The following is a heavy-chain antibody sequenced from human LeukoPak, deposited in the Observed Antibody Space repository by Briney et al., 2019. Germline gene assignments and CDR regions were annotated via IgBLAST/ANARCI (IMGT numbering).Heavy chain of an antibody. CDR1: GFTFSDYY. Sequence: GGSLRLSCAASGFTFSDYYMSWIRQAPRKGLEWVSYISSSGSTIYYADSVKGRFTISRDNAKNSLYLQMNSLRAEDTAVYYCATPYYDFWSGYYKRGVRGADAFDIWGQGTMVTVSS. D-gene: IGHD3-3*01. CDR2: ISSSGSTI. V-gene: IGHV3-11*04. J-gene: IGHJ3*02. CDR3: ATPYYDFWSGYYKRGVRGADAFDI.